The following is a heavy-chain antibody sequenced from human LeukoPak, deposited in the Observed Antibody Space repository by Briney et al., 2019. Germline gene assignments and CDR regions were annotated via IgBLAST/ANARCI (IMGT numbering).Heavy chain of an antibody. Sequence: PGGSLRLSCTGSGFTFSSYATTWVRQAPGKGLEWVSTISGSGDARYYADSVKGRFTISRDNPINTLYLQMSSLRAEDTALYYCAKERFRALDPWGQGTLVSVAP. CDR1: GFTFSSYA. V-gene: IGHV3-23*01. J-gene: IGHJ5*02. CDR2: ISGSGDAR. CDR3: AKERFRALDP. D-gene: IGHD3-3*01.